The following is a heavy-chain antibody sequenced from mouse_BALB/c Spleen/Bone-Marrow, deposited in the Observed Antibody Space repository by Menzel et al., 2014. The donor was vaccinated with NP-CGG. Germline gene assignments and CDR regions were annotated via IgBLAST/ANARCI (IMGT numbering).Heavy chain of an antibody. D-gene: IGHD2-4*01. CDR1: GYAFSNYG. CDR2: IYPGDGDT. V-gene: IGHV1-80*01. CDR3: ASVYDYGRGYAMDY. J-gene: IGHJ4*01. Sequence: QVQLQQSGAEVMRPGSSVNISCKASGYAFSNYGMNWVKQRPGQGLEWIGQIYPGDGDTNYNGKFKGRVTLTADKSSSTAYMQLSSLTSEDSAVYFCASVYDYGRGYAMDYWVKEPQSPSPQ.